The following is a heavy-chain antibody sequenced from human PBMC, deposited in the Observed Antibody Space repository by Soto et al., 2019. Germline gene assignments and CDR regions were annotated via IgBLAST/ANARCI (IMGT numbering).Heavy chain of an antibody. CDR1: GYTFTSYD. CDR3: ARGGGSSWYYYYYYYGMDV. Sequence: ASVKVSCKDSGYTFTSYDINWVRQATGQGLEWMGWMNPNSGNTGYAQKFQGRVTMTRNTSISTAYMELSSLRSEDTAVYYCARGGGSSWYYYYYYYGMDVWGQGTTVTSP. V-gene: IGHV1-8*01. J-gene: IGHJ6*02. CDR2: MNPNSGNT. D-gene: IGHD6-13*01.